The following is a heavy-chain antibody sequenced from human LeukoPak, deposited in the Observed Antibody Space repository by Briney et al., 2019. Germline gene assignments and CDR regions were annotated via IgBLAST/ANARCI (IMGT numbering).Heavy chain of an antibody. CDR3: ASGASLIYSGYDWSFDY. CDR1: GGTFSSYA. CDR2: IIPIFGTA. V-gene: IGHV1-69*05. D-gene: IGHD5-12*01. J-gene: IGHJ4*02. Sequence: SVKVSCKASGGTFSSYAISWVRQAPGQGLEWMGGIIPIFGTANYAQKFQGRVTITTDESTSTAYMELSSLRSEDTAVYYCASGASLIYSGYDWSFDYWGQGTLVTVSS.